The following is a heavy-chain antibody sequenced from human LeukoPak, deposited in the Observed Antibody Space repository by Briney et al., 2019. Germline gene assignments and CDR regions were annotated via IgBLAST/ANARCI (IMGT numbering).Heavy chain of an antibody. Sequence: GGSLRLSCVGSGFTFSSYSMNWVRQAPGKGLEWVSSISSSSSYIYYADSVKGRFTISRDNAKNSLYLQMNSLRAEDTAVYYCARGYHQMADFDYWGQGTLVTVSS. V-gene: IGHV3-21*01. CDR2: ISSSSSYI. D-gene: IGHD5-24*01. CDR3: ARGYHQMADFDY. J-gene: IGHJ4*02. CDR1: GFTFSSYS.